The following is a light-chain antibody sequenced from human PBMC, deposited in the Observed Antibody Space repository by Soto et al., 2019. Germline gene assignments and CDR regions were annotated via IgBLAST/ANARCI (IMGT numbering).Light chain of an antibody. Sequence: ALTQPASVSGSPGQSITVSCTGSSSDVGTYNSVSWYQQHPGKAPKLIIYDVSNRPSGVSNRFSGSKSGNTASLTISGLQTEDEADYYCGSYTSSSSWVFGGGTKVTAL. V-gene: IGLV2-14*03. CDR2: DVS. CDR1: SSDVGTYNS. J-gene: IGLJ3*02. CDR3: GSYTSSSSWV.